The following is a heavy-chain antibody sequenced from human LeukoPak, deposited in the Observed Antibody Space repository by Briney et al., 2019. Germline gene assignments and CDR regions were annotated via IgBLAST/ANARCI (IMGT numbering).Heavy chain of an antibody. CDR2: IHTSGST. CDR1: GGSTSNYF. Sequence: SETLSLTCTVSGGSTSNYFCTWLRQSAGKGLGWIGRIHTSGSTNYNPSLKSRVSMSVDTSKNQFSLKLSSVTAADTAVYYCARDPEGHGYYFDYWGQGALVTVSS. V-gene: IGHV4-4*07. D-gene: IGHD3-3*01. J-gene: IGHJ4*02. CDR3: ARDPEGHGYYFDY.